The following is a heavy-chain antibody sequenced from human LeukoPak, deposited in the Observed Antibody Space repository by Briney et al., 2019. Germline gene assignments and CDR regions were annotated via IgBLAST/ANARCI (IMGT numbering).Heavy chain of an antibody. CDR1: GGSFSGYH. V-gene: IGHV4-34*01. J-gene: IGHJ5*02. CDR3: ARGLGYGSGSYYNGPRFDP. D-gene: IGHD3-10*01. Sequence: SETLSLTCAVYGGSFSGYHWSWIRQPPGKGLEWIGEINHSGSTNYNPSLKSRVTISVDTSKNQFSLKLSSVTAADTAVYYCARGLGYGSGSYYNGPRFDPWGQGTLVTVSS. CDR2: INHSGST.